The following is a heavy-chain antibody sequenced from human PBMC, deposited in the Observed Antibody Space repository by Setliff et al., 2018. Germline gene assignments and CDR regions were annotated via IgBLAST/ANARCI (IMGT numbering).Heavy chain of an antibody. CDR2: ISYDGAT. Sequence: LSLTCSVSDDSFYSSSYYWAWIRQPPGRGLEWIGSISYDGATNYNSSLKSRVAMSLDVPERQFALKLSSVTAVDAAVYYCAREGRWDYSYPIYWGQGILVTVS. CDR1: DDSFYSSSYY. CDR3: AREGRWDYSYPIY. D-gene: IGHD4-4*01. J-gene: IGHJ4*02. V-gene: IGHV4-39*01.